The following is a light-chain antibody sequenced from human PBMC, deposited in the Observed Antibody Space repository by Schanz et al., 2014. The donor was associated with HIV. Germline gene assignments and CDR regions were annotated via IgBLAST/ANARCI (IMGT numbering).Light chain of an antibody. CDR1: QSISSW. Sequence: DIQMTQSPSTLSASVGDRVTISCRASQSISSWLAWYQQKPGKAPKLLIHTASTLQSGVPSRFSGSGSGTEFTLTISSLQPDDLATYYCQQYTKYPPFTCGQGTKRAIK. V-gene: IGKV1-5*03. J-gene: IGKJ2*01. CDR2: TAS. CDR3: QQYTKYPPFT.